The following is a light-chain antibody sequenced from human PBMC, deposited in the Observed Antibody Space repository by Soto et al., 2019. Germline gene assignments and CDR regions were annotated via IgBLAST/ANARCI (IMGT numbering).Light chain of an antibody. Sequence: QSALTQPASVSGSPGQSITISCTGTSSDVGGYKYVSWYQQHPDKAPKLIIFEVSNRPSGVSERFSGSKTGDTASLTISGLQADDEAEYFCISYKTDDTFVFGSGTKLTVL. V-gene: IGLV2-14*01. J-gene: IGLJ1*01. CDR3: ISYKTDDTFV. CDR1: SSDVGGYKY. CDR2: EVS.